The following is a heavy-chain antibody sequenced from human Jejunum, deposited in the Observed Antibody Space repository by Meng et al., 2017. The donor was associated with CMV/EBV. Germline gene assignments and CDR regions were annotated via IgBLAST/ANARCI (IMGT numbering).Heavy chain of an antibody. D-gene: IGHD6-6*01. CDR3: TTARSYGSSDY. J-gene: IGHJ4*02. CDR1: VFTFSSYG. CDR2: IKTKTDFGTI. V-gene: IGHV3-15*01. Sequence: SVFTFSSYGMSWVRKAPGKGMEWVGRIKTKTDFGTIDYATAVEGRFTISRDDSKNTLYVEMSSLKTEDTAVYYCTTARSYGSSDYWGQGTLVTVSS.